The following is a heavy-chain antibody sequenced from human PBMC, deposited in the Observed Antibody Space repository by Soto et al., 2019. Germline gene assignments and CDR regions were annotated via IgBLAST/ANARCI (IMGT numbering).Heavy chain of an antibody. J-gene: IGHJ4*02. D-gene: IGHD1-26*01. CDR3: ARRYGSAINY. CDR2: ISYSGST. Sequence: QVHLQESGPGLVKPSETLSLTCTVSGGSLSSYYWSWVRQPPGKGLEWIGDISYSGSTNYNPTLKGRVTISVDTSKNQFSLKLSSVTAADTAVYYCARRYGSAINYWGQGTLVTVSS. CDR1: GGSLSSYY. V-gene: IGHV4-59*08.